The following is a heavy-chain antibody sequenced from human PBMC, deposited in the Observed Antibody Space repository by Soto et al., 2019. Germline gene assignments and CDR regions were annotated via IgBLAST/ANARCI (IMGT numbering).Heavy chain of an antibody. V-gene: IGHV4-31*03. Sequence: SETLSLTCTVSGGSISGGGYYWSWIRQHPGKGLEWIGYIYYSGSTYYNPSLKSRVTISVDTSKNQFSLKLSSVTAADTAVYYCARAGGLMTTIDYWGQGTLVTVSS. CDR3: ARAGGLMTTIDY. J-gene: IGHJ4*02. D-gene: IGHD4-4*01. CDR1: GGSISGGGYY. CDR2: IYYSGST.